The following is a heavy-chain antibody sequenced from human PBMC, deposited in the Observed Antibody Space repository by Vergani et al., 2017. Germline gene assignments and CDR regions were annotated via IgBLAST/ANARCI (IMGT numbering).Heavy chain of an antibody. V-gene: IGHV3-74*01. CDR2: IKSDGSIT. CDR3: VRARGSGPCFMSNGFDS. CDR1: GFSFSVYW. J-gene: IGHJ5*01. Sequence: EVQLVVSGGGLIHPGGSLRLSCEGSGFSFSVYWMHWVRQSPEKGLVWVSRIKSDGSITNSADSVKGRFTISRDNAKNTLYLEMNSLRGDDTAIYYWVRARGSGPCFMSNGFDSGGQGTRVTVSS. D-gene: IGHD2-15*01.